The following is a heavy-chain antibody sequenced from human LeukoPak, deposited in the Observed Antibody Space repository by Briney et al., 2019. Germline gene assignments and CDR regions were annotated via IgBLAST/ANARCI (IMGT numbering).Heavy chain of an antibody. CDR2: ISGSGGST. V-gene: IGHV3-23*01. CDR3: ARIDGGYFDY. D-gene: IGHD2-15*01. CDR1: GFTVSSNY. Sequence: PGGSLRLSCAASGFTVSSNYMSWVRQAPGKGLEWVSAISGSGGSTYYADSVKGRFTISRDNSKNTLYLQMNSLRAEDTAVYYCARIDGGYFDYWGQGTLVTVSS. J-gene: IGHJ4*02.